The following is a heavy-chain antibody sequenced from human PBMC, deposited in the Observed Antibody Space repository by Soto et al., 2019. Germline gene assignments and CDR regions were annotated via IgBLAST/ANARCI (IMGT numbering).Heavy chain of an antibody. CDR1: GGSISSSSYY. Sequence: PSETLSLTCTVSGGSISSSSYYWGWIRQPPGKGLEWIGNIYYRGTTYYNPSLKSRVTISVDTSKNQFSLKLASVTAADTAVYYCARQVPAAIRLGWFDPWGQGTLVTVSS. D-gene: IGHD2-2*02. CDR2: IYYRGTT. J-gene: IGHJ5*02. V-gene: IGHV4-39*01. CDR3: ARQVPAAIRLGWFDP.